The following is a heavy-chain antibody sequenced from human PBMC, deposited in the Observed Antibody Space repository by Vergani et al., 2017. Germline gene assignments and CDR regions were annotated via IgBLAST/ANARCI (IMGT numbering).Heavy chain of an antibody. CDR2: INPNSGGT. D-gene: IGHD3-3*01. CDR1: GGTFTGYY. CDR3: AGYEFWSGYTNWFDP. V-gene: IGHV1-2*02. J-gene: IGHJ5*02. Sequence: QVQLVQSGAEVKKPGSSVKVSCKASGGTFTGYYMHWVRQAPGQGLEWMGWINPNSGGTNYAQKFQGRVTMTRDTSISTAYMELSRLRSDDTAVYYCAGYEFWSGYTNWFDPGGQGTLVTVS.